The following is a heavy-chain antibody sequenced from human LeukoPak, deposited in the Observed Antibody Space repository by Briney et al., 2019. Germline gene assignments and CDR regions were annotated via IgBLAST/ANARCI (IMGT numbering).Heavy chain of an antibody. CDR1: GGSFRGYY. V-gene: IGHV4-34*01. D-gene: IGHD1-26*01. J-gene: IGHJ4*02. Sequence: RSSETLSLTCAVYGGSFRGYYWSWIRQPPGKGLEWIGEINHSGSTNYNPSLKSRVTISVDTSKNQFSLKLSSVTAADTAVYYCARAGYSGSYSLFDYWGQGTLVTVSS. CDR2: INHSGST. CDR3: ARAGYSGSYSLFDY.